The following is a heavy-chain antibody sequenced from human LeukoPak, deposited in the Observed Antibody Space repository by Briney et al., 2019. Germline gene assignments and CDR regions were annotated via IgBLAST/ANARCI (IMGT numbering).Heavy chain of an antibody. CDR1: GGTFRSYA. J-gene: IGHJ5*02. CDR2: IIPIFGTA. D-gene: IGHD3-3*01. CDR3: ARVPFLEWLLYDGNWFDP. Sequence: VASVKVSCKASGGTFRSYAISWVRQAPGQGLEWMGGIIPIFGTANYAQKFQGRVTITTDESTSTAYMELSSLRSEDTAVYYCARVPFLEWLLYDGNWFDPWGQGTLVTVSS. V-gene: IGHV1-69*05.